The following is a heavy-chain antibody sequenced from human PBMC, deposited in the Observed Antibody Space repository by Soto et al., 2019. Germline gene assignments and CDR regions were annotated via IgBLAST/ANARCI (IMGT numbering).Heavy chain of an antibody. CDR3: VGCSSTSCQTENNWFDP. V-gene: IGHV1-18*01. CDR1: GYTFTSYG. Sequence: ASVKVSCKASGYTFTSYGISWVRQAPGQGFEWMGWISAYNGNTNYAQKLQGRVTMTTDTSTSTAYMELRSLRSDDTAVYYCVGCSSTSCQTENNWFDPWGPGTLVTVSS. CDR2: ISAYNGNT. J-gene: IGHJ5*02. D-gene: IGHD2-2*01.